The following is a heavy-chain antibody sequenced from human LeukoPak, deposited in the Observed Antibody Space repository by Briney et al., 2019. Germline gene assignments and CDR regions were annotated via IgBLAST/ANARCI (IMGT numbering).Heavy chain of an antibody. Sequence: ASVKVSCKASGYTYTSYDITWVRQAPGQGPEWMGWISAYIGNTNYAQKFQGRVTMTTDTSTSTAYMELRTLRSDDTAVYYCARPVTGTWYLDLWGRGTLVTVSS. J-gene: IGHJ2*01. D-gene: IGHD2-8*02. V-gene: IGHV1-18*01. CDR2: ISAYIGNT. CDR3: ARPVTGTWYLDL. CDR1: GYTYTSYD.